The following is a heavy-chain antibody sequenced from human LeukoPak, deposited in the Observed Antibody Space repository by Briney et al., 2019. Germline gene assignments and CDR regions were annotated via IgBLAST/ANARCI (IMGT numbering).Heavy chain of an antibody. V-gene: IGHV4-59*01. Sequence: PSETLSLTCTVSGGSISSYYWSWIRQPPGKGLEWIGYIYYSGSTNYNPSLKSRVTISVDTSKNQFSLKLSSVTAADTAVYYCARATVTGDYYYYMDVWGKGNTVTVSS. J-gene: IGHJ6*03. D-gene: IGHD4-17*01. CDR3: ARATVTGDYYYYMDV. CDR2: IYYSGST. CDR1: GGSISSYY.